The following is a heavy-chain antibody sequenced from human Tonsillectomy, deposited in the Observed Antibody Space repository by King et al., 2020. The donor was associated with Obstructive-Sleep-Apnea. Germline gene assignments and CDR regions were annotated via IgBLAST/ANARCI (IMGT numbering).Heavy chain of an antibody. CDR1: GGSITSSTYY. D-gene: IGHD4-17*01. CDR3: ARVTTLTPPAQYYFDY. V-gene: IGHV4-39*07. CDR2: IYYSGRT. Sequence: VQLQESGPGLVKPSETLSLTCTVSGGSITSSTYYWGWIRQPPGKGLEWIGSIYYSGRTYYNPSLRSRVTISVDTSKNQFSLKLSSVTAADTALYYCARVTTLTPPAQYYFDYWGQGTLVTVSS. J-gene: IGHJ4*02.